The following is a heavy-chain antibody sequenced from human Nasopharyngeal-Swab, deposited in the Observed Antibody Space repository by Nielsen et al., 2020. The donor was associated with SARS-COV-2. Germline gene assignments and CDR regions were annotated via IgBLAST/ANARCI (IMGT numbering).Heavy chain of an antibody. D-gene: IGHD3-22*01. CDR2: IIPIFGTA. CDR3: ARDAYYDSSGYSFLDNYFDY. Sequence: WVRQAPGQGLEWMGGIIPIFGTANYAQKFQDRVTITADESTSTAYMELSSLRSEDTAVYYCARDAYYDSSGYSFLDNYFDYWGQGTLVTVSS. J-gene: IGHJ4*02. V-gene: IGHV1-69*01.